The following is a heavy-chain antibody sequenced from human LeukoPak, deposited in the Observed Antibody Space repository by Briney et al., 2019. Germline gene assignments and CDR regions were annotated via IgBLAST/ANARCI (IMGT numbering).Heavy chain of an antibody. CDR3: AISQY. Sequence: TPSETLSLTCAVYGASFSGYYWNWIRHTPGKGLEWIGEINHSGSTRYNPSLESRVTISIDTSKNQFSLMVSSVTAADTAVYYCAISQYWGQGTLVTVSS. V-gene: IGHV4-34*01. J-gene: IGHJ4*02. CDR2: INHSGST. CDR1: GASFSGYY.